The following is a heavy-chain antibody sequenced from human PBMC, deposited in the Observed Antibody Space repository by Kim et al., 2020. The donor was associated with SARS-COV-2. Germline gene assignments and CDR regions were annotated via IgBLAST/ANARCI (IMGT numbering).Heavy chain of an antibody. CDR2: ISGRSSYT. J-gene: IGHJ4*02. D-gene: IGHD3-16*02. CDR1: GFTFSDFY. Sequence: GGYLRLSCAASGFTFSDFYMGWIRQAPGKGLEWVSFISGRSSYTNYADSVKGRFTISRDSAKNSLSLQMYSLRAEDTAVYYCARLIGRIDYYFDFWGQG. V-gene: IGHV3-11*03. CDR3: ARLIGRIDYYFDF.